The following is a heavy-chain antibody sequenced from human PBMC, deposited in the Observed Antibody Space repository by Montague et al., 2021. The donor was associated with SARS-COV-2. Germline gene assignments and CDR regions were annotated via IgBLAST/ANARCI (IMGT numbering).Heavy chain of an antibody. D-gene: IGHD6-19*01. CDR1: GDSVSSNRVA. CDR2: TYYRSKWYS. CDR3: VRYSGWFYFDF. V-gene: IGHV6-1*01. Sequence: CAISGDSVSSNRVAWGWTRQSPSRGLEWRGRTYYRSKWYSDYAPFVRGRLTVNPDASKNEFSLELNYVTPEDTAVYYCVRYSGWFYFDFWGQGTLVTVSS. J-gene: IGHJ4*02.